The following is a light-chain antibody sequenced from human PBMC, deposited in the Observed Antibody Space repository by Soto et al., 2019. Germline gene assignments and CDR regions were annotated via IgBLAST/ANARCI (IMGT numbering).Light chain of an antibody. V-gene: IGKV1-5*01. CDR3: QQANSFPRT. CDR1: QTMSSW. CDR2: DAS. J-gene: IGKJ3*01. Sequence: IQVTKSPFTLSASVGDIVTITGLASQTMSSWLAWDQQKPGKAPKLLIYDASSLECGVPSRFSGSGSGTEFTLTISILQPEDFATYYCQQANSFPRTFGPGTKVDI.